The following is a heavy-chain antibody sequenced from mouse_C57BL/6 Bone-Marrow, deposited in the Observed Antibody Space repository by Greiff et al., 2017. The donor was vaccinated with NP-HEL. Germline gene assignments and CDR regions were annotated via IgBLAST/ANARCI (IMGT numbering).Heavy chain of an antibody. CDR2: IYPRSGNT. Sequence: VKLMESGAELARPGASVKLSCKASGYTFTSYGISWVKQRTGQGLVWIGEIYPRSGNTYYNEKFKGKATLTADTSSSTAYMELRSLTSEDSAVYFCARDSLWFAYWGQGTLVTVSA. V-gene: IGHV1-81*01. CDR1: GYTFTSYG. J-gene: IGHJ3*01. CDR3: ARDSLWFAY.